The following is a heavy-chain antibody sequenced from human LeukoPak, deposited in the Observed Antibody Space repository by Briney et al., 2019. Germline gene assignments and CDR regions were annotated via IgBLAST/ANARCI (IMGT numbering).Heavy chain of an antibody. CDR3: ARARLEAFDI. Sequence: GGSLRLSCAASGFTFSSYAMHWVRQAPGKGLEWLAVISYDGSNKYYADSVKGRFTISRDNSKNTLYLQMNSLRAEDAAVYYCARARLEAFDIWGQGTMVTVSS. D-gene: IGHD4-11*01. CDR2: ISYDGSNK. V-gene: IGHV3-30-3*01. J-gene: IGHJ3*02. CDR1: GFTFSSYA.